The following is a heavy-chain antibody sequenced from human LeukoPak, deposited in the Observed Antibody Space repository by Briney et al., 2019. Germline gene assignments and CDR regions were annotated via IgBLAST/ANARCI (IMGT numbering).Heavy chain of an antibody. CDR1: GFTFSSYS. V-gene: IGHV3-48*01. D-gene: IGHD1-1*01. CDR2: ISSSSSTI. Sequence: PGGSLRLSCAASGFTFSSYSMNWVRQAPGKGLEWVSYISSSSSTIYYADSVKGRFTISRDNAKNSLYLQMNSLRAEDTAVYYCARETERRIIDYWGQGTLVTVSS. CDR3: ARETERRIIDY. J-gene: IGHJ4*02.